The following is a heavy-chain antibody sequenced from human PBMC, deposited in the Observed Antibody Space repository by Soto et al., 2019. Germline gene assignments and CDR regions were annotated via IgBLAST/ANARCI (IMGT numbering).Heavy chain of an antibody. J-gene: IGHJ5*02. V-gene: IGHV4-59*01. CDR2: IYYSGST. D-gene: IGHD2-15*01. CDR1: GGSISSYY. Sequence: PSETLSLTCTVSGGSISSYYWSWIRQPPGKGLEWIGYIYYSGSTNYNPSLKSRVTISVDTSKNQFSLKLSSVTAADTAVYYCARAVVVVAATRRGWFDPWGQGXLVTVYS. CDR3: ARAVVVVAATRRGWFDP.